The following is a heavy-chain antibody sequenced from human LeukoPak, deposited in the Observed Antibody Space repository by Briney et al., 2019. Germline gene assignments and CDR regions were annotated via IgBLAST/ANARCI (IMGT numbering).Heavy chain of an antibody. CDR2: ISGSGGST. Sequence: PGGSLRLSCAASGFSFSSYAMSWVRQAPGKGLEWVSAISGSGGSTYYADSVKGRFTISRDNSKNTLYLQMNSLRAEDTAVYYCAKDLQSSGWYPFYEIDYWGQGTLVTVSS. D-gene: IGHD6-19*01. J-gene: IGHJ4*02. CDR1: GFSFSSYA. V-gene: IGHV3-23*01. CDR3: AKDLQSSGWYPFYEIDY.